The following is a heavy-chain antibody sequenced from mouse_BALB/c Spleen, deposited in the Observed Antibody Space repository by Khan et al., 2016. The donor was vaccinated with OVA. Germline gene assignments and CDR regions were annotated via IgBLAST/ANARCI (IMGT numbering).Heavy chain of an antibody. V-gene: IGHV9-1*02. CDR1: GYTFTNYG. J-gene: IGHJ1*01. D-gene: IGHD6-2*01. CDR3: ARISSYWYSDV. Sequence: QIQLVQSGPELKKPGETVKISCKASGYTFTNYGMNWVKQAPGKGLKWMGWINTYTGEPTYADDFKGRFVFSLETSASTAYLQISNLKNEDMTTIFCARISSYWYSDVWGVGTTVTVSS. CDR2: INTYTGEP.